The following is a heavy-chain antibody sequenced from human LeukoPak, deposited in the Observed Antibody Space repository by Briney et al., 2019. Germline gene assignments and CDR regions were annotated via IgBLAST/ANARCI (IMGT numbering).Heavy chain of an antibody. V-gene: IGHV3-49*04. Sequence: GGSLRLSCTASGFTFGDYAMNWVRQAPGKGLEWVGFITSKAYGGTTQYAASVKDRFTISRDDYKSIAYLQMTSLKTEDTAVYYCTRMMYCSGGSCSFDYWGQGTLVTVSS. D-gene: IGHD2-15*01. CDR1: GFTFGDYA. CDR2: ITSKAYGGTT. CDR3: TRMMYCSGGSCSFDY. J-gene: IGHJ4*02.